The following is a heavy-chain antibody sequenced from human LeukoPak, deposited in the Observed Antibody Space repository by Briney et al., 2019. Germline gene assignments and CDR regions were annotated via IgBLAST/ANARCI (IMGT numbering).Heavy chain of an antibody. Sequence: GGSLRLSCAASGFTFSGSAMHWVRQASGKGLEWVGRIRSKANSYATAYAASVNGRFTISRDDSKNTAYLQMNSLKTEDTAVYYCTRGPSAGTRDYWGQGTPVTVSS. CDR2: IRSKANSYAT. CDR1: GFTFSGSA. J-gene: IGHJ4*02. V-gene: IGHV3-73*01. CDR3: TRGPSAGTRDY.